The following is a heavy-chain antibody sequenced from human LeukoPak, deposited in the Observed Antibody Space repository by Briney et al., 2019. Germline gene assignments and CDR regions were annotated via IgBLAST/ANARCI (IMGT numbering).Heavy chain of an antibody. CDR1: GFTFDDYA. D-gene: IGHD6-19*01. J-gene: IGHJ4*02. V-gene: IGHV3-9*01. Sequence: GGSLRLSCAASGFTFDDYAMHWVRQAPGKGLEWVSGISWNSGSIGYADSVKGRFTISRDNAKNSLYLQMNSLRAEDTAVYYCAKLEIAVAGYFDYWGQGTLVTVSS. CDR2: ISWNSGSI. CDR3: AKLEIAVAGYFDY.